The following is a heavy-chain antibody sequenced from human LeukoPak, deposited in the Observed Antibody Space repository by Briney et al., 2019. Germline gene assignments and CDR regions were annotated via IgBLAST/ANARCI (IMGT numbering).Heavy chain of an antibody. Sequence: SETLSLTCTVSGGSISSGGYYWSWIRQHPGKGLEWIGYIYYSGSTYYNPSLKSRVTISVDTSKNQFSLKLSSVTAADTAVYYCARTVGSSTRYNWFDPWGQGTLVTVSS. J-gene: IGHJ5*02. CDR3: ARTVGSSTRYNWFDP. CDR1: GGSISSGGYY. D-gene: IGHD2-2*01. V-gene: IGHV4-31*03. CDR2: IYYSGST.